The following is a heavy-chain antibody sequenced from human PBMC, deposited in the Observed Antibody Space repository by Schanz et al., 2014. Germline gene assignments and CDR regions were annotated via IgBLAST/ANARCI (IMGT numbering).Heavy chain of an antibody. Sequence: EVQLLESGGGLVQPGGSLRLSCIGSGFTFRSYTLGWVRQAPGKGLEWVSRVSASGGGPFYADSVKGRFTISRDNSRNTVYLQMSSLRAEDTAVYDCVKDDRGDVMVVAANYWGQGAQVIVSS. CDR1: GFTFRSYT. CDR3: VKDDRGDVMVVAANY. V-gene: IGHV3-23*01. J-gene: IGHJ4*02. CDR2: VSASGGGP. D-gene: IGHD2-15*01.